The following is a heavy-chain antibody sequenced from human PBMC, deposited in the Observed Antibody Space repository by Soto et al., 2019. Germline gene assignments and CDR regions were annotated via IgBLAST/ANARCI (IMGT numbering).Heavy chain of an antibody. V-gene: IGHV5-10-1*01. D-gene: IGHD3-16*01. Sequence: GESLKISCKGSGYNFITDWISWVRQMPGKGLEWMGRIDPTDSYTKYSPSFEGHVTISADKSNSTAYLQWSRLKASDSAVYYCARANVLTFGGIIDPSFFDYWGQGTLVTRSS. CDR1: GYNFITDW. J-gene: IGHJ4*02. CDR3: ARANVLTFGGIIDPSFFDY. CDR2: IDPTDSYT.